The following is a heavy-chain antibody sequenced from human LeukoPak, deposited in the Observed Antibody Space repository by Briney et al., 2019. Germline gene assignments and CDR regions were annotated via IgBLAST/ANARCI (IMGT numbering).Heavy chain of an antibody. Sequence: GASVKVSCKASGYTFTGYYMHWVRQAPGQGLEWMGRINPNSGGTNYAQKFQGRVTMTRDTSISTAYMELSRLRSDDTAVYYCARDPSAWIAAGDAIDYWGQGTLVTVSS. J-gene: IGHJ4*02. CDR3: ARDPSAWIAAGDAIDY. CDR1: GYTFTGYY. V-gene: IGHV1-2*06. D-gene: IGHD6-13*01. CDR2: INPNSGGT.